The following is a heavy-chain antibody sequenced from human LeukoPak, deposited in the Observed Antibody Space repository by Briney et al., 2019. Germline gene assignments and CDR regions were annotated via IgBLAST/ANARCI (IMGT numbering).Heavy chain of an antibody. CDR2: IYYSGTT. J-gene: IGHJ4*02. V-gene: IGHV4-39*07. D-gene: IGHD3-10*01. Sequence: PSETLSLTCTVSGGSISSNHYYWGWIRQSPGKGLEWIGSIYYSGTTHYNPSLKSRVTISVDTTKNQFSLRLRSVTAADTAVYYCARDGPLWFGEFRYFDYWGQGTLVTVSS. CDR1: GGSISSNHYY. CDR3: ARDGPLWFGEFRYFDY.